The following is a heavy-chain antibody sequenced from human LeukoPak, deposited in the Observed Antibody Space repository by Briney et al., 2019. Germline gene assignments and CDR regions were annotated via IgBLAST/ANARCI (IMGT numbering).Heavy chain of an antibody. CDR1: GFTFSNYG. CDR3: ARDRIAAAGLFDY. CDR2: IWYDGSNK. Sequence: GGSLRLSCAASGFTFSNYGMHWVRQAPGKGLEWVAVIWYDGSNKYYADSVKGRFTISRDNSKNTLYLQMNSLRAEDTAVYYCARDRIAAAGLFDYWGQGTLVTVSS. V-gene: IGHV3-33*01. D-gene: IGHD6-13*01. J-gene: IGHJ4*02.